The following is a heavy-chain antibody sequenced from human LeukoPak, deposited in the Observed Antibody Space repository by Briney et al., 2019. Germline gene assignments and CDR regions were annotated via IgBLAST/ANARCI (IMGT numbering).Heavy chain of an antibody. J-gene: IGHJ4*02. Sequence: SGGSLRLSCVASGFTFSNYVMSWVRQAPGKGLEWVSAISGGGTATYYTDSVKGRFTLSRDNSKNTLSLQMSSLRAEDTAVYYCAKSATVGIKAPFDCWGQGALVTVSS. CDR2: ISGGGTAT. CDR3: AKSATVGIKAPFDC. D-gene: IGHD1-26*01. CDR1: GFTFSNYV. V-gene: IGHV3-23*01.